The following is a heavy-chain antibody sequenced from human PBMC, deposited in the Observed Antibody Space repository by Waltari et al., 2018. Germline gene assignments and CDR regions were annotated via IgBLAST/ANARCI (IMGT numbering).Heavy chain of an antibody. CDR1: GYSISSGSY. V-gene: IGHV4-38-2*01. D-gene: IGHD6-6*01. J-gene: IGHJ2*01. Sequence: QVQLQESGPGLVKPSETLSLTCDVSGYSISSGSYWGWIRQPPGKGLEWIGSIYHSGSTHQNPPLKSRLTISLDASKNQFSLKLSSVTAADTAVFYCARHPEQLVGYWYFDLWGRGTLVTVSS. CDR2: IYHSGST. CDR3: ARHPEQLVGYWYFDL.